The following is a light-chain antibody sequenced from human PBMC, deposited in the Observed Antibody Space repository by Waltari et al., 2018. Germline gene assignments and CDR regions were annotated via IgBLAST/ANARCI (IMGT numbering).Light chain of an antibody. CDR1: NSTIGSST. J-gene: IGLJ2*01. V-gene: IGLV1-44*01. CDR3: ATWDARLTAVV. Sequence: QSVVTQSPSASGAPGQRVTISCSGSNSTIGSSTVNWYQKVPGTVPRLLIYSNDQRPSGVPDRFSASKSGTSASLAISGLQSEDEADYYCATWDARLTAVVFGGGTKVTVL. CDR2: SND.